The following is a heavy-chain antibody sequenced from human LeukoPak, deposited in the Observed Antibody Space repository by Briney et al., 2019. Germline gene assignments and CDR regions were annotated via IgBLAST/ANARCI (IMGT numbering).Heavy chain of an antibody. V-gene: IGHV4-4*07. CDR3: ARGPYCGGDCYFAY. D-gene: IGHD2-21*01. J-gene: IGHJ4*02. Sequence: SETLSLTCTVSSGSISSYYWSWIRQPAGKGQEWIGRIYTSGTTNYNPSLKSRVTMSVDTSRNQFSLKLSSVTAADTAVYYCARGPYCGGDCYFAYWGQGTLVTVSS. CDR2: IYTSGTT. CDR1: SGSISSYY.